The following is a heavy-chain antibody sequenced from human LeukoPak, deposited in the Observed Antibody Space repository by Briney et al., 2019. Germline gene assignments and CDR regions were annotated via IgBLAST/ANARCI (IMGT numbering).Heavy chain of an antibody. V-gene: IGHV3-13*01. CDR1: GFTFSSYD. Sequence: GGSLRLSCAASGFTFSSYDMHWVRHATGKGLEWVSAIGTAGDTYYPGSVKGRFTISRENAKNSLYLQMNSLRAGDTAVYYCARGRGIFGVVTRFDPWGQGTLVTVSS. J-gene: IGHJ5*02. CDR3: ARGRGIFGVVTRFDP. CDR2: IGTAGDT. D-gene: IGHD3-3*01.